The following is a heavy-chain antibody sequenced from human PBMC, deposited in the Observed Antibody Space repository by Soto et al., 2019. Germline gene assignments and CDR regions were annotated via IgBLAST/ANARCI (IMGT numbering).Heavy chain of an antibody. CDR3: ATVQAVAGGYYFDY. CDR2: IYYSGST. D-gene: IGHD6-19*01. V-gene: IGHV4-39*01. Sequence: SETLSLTCTVSGGSISSSSYYWGWIRQPPGKGLEWIGSIYYSGSTYYNPSLKSRVTISVDTSKNQFSLKLSSVTAADTAVYYCATVQAVAGGYYFDYWGQGTLVTVSS. CDR1: GGSISSSSYY. J-gene: IGHJ4*02.